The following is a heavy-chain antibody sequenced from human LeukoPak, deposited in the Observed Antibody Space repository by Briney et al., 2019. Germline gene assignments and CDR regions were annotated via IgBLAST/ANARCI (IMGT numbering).Heavy chain of an antibody. CDR2: INAGDGNT. J-gene: IGHJ4*02. V-gene: IGHV1-3*01. CDR3: ARDLWFGEFRSYYFDF. CDR1: GYTFTGYY. Sequence: GASVKLSCTASGYTFTGYYMRWVRQAPGQGLEWVGWINAGDGNTKYSQKFQGRVTITRDTSASTAYMELSSLRSEDTAVYYCARDLWFGEFRSYYFDFWGQGTLVTVSS. D-gene: IGHD3-10*01.